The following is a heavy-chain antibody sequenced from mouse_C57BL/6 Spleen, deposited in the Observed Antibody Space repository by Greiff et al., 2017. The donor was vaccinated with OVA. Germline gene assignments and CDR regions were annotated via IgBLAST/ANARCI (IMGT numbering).Heavy chain of an antibody. CDR1: GYTFPDYE. J-gene: IGHJ3*01. CDR3: TRGNYDYDGFAY. CDR2: IDPETGGT. D-gene: IGHD2-4*01. V-gene: IGHV1-15*01. Sequence: QVQLKESGAELVRPGASVTLSCKASGYTFPDYELHWVKQTPVHGLEWIGAIDPETGGTAYNQKLKGKAILTAVKSTCTAYRELLSLTSEDSAVYYCTRGNYDYDGFAYWGQGTLVSVSA.